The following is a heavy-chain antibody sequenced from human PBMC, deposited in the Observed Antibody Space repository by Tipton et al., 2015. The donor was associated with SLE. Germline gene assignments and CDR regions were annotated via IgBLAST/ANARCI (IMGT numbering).Heavy chain of an antibody. CDR2: TYGGISQT. Sequence: SLRLSCETSGFNLRAHAMSWVRQAPGMGLEWVSFTYGGISQTTYADSVKGRFTISSDDSYRTLYLQMNSLRAEDTAVYYCARDGFWSGYYYYYYYMDVWGKGTTVTVSS. CDR1: GFNLRAHA. V-gene: IGHV3-23*03. D-gene: IGHD3-3*01. J-gene: IGHJ6*03. CDR3: ARDGFWSGYYYYYYYMDV.